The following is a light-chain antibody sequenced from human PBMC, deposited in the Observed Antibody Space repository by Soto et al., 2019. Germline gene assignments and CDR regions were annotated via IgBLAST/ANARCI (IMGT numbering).Light chain of an antibody. CDR2: EVS. CDR1: SSNIGAGCE. Sequence: QSVLTQPPSVSGAPWQRVTISCTVFSSNIGAGCEVHWYQHLPGKAPKLMIYEVSNRPSGVSNRFSGSKSGNTASLTISGLQAEDEADYYCSSYTSSSTYVFGAGTKVTVL. CDR3: SSYTSSSTYV. V-gene: IGLV1-40*01. J-gene: IGLJ1*01.